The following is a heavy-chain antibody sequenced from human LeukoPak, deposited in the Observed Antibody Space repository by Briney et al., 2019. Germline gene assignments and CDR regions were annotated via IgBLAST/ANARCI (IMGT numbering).Heavy chain of an antibody. CDR2: INHSGST. J-gene: IGHJ4*02. V-gene: IGHV4-34*01. Sequence: PSETLSLTCALYGGSFSGYYWSWIREPPGKGLEWIGEINHSGSTNYNPSLKSRVTISVDTSKNQFSLKLSSVTAADTAVYYCARAADNYYGSGSYSYWGQGTLVTVSS. CDR1: GGSFSGYY. CDR3: ARAADNYYGSGSYSY. D-gene: IGHD3-10*01.